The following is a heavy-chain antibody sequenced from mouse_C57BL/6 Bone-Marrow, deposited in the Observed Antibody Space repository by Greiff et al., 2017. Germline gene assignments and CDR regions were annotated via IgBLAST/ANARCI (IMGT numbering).Heavy chain of an antibody. CDR2: IYPGSGST. Sequence: QVQLQQPGAELVKPGASVKLSCKASGYTFTSYWITWVKQRPGPGLEWIGDIYPGSGSTNYNEKFKSKATLTVDTSSSTAYMQLSSLTSEDSAVYYCARKVYGGPISYYFDYWGKGTTLTVSS. D-gene: IGHD1-1*02. J-gene: IGHJ2*01. V-gene: IGHV1-55*01. CDR3: ARKVYGGPISYYFDY. CDR1: GYTFTSYW.